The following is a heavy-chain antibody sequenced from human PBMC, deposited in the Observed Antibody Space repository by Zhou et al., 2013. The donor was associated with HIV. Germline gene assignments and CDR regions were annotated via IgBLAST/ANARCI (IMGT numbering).Heavy chain of an antibody. V-gene: IGHV1-69*12. CDR1: GGTFSSYA. Sequence: QVQLVQSGAEVKKPGSSVKVSCKASGGTFSSYAISWVRQAPGQGLEWMGGIIPIFGTANYAQKFQGRVTITADESTSTAYMELSSLRSEDTAVYYCASGTDLRQMVRGAKFDYWGQGTLVTVSS. J-gene: IGHJ4*02. D-gene: IGHD3-10*01. CDR2: IIPIFGTA. CDR3: ASGTDLRQMVRGAKFDY.